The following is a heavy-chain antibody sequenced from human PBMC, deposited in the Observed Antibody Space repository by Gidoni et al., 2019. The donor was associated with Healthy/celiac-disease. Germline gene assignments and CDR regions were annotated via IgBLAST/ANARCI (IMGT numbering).Heavy chain of an antibody. D-gene: IGHD3-3*01. J-gene: IGHJ5*02. Sequence: QVQLQQWGAGLLKPSETLSLTCAVYGGSFSGYYWSWIRQPPGKGLGWIGEINHSGSTNYNPSLKSRVTISVDTSKNQFSLKLSSVTAADTAVYYCARGQALRFLFDPWGQGTLVTVSS. V-gene: IGHV4-34*01. CDR3: ARGQALRFLFDP. CDR2: INHSGST. CDR1: GGSFSGYY.